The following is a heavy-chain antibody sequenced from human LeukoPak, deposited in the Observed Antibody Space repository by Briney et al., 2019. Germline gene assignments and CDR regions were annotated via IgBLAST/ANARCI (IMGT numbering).Heavy chain of an antibody. V-gene: IGHV4-30-4*01. CDR1: GGSISSGDYY. CDR2: IYYSGST. D-gene: IGHD3-22*01. Sequence: PSETLSLTCTVSGGSISSGDYYWSWIRQPPGKGLEWIGYIYYSGSTYYNPSLKSRVTISVDTSKNQFSLKLSSVTAADTAVYYCARDRYYYDSSGYSQLYYCDYWGQGTLVTVSS. J-gene: IGHJ4*02. CDR3: ARDRYYYDSSGYSQLYYCDY.